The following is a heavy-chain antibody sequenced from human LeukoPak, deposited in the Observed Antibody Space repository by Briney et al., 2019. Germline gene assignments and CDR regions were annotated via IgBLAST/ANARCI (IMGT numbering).Heavy chain of an antibody. D-gene: IGHD4-17*01. CDR3: VSGNGDYLRKDGMDV. CDR1: GFTFSAYG. V-gene: IGHV3-21*01. Sequence: TGGSLRLSCAASGFTFSAYGMNWVRQAPGKGLEWVSSISRASSYIHYADSVKGRFTISRDNAKNSLYLQMNSLRAEDTAVYYCVSGNGDYLRKDGMDVWGQGTTVTVSS. CDR2: ISRASSYI. J-gene: IGHJ6*02.